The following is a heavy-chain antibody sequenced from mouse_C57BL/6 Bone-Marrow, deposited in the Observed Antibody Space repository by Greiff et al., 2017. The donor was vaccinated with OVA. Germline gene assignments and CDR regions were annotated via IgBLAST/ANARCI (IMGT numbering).Heavy chain of an antibody. D-gene: IGHD2-1*01. CDR1: GFNIKDYY. CDR3: TTYLLWERYYAMDY. J-gene: IGHJ4*01. V-gene: IGHV14-1*01. CDR2: IDPEDGDT. Sequence: VQLQQSGAELVRPGASVKLSCTASGFNIKDYYMHWVKQRPEQGLEWIGRIDPEDGDTEYAPKFQGKATMTADTSSNTAYLQLSSLTSEDTAVYYCTTYLLWERYYAMDYWGEGTSVTVSS.